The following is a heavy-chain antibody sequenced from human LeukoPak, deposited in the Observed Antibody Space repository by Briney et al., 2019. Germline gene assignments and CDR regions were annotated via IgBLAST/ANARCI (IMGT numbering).Heavy chain of an antibody. CDR2: ISGSGGST. CDR3: AKDWRRIVVVGPITRHGNYMDV. Sequence: GGSLRLSCAASGFTFSSYGMSWVRQAPGKGLEWVSAISGSGGSTYYADSVKGRFTISRDNSKNTPYLQMNSLRPEDTAVYFCAKDWRRIVVVGPITRHGNYMDVWGKGTTVTISS. V-gene: IGHV3-23*01. D-gene: IGHD2-15*01. J-gene: IGHJ6*03. CDR1: GFTFSSYG.